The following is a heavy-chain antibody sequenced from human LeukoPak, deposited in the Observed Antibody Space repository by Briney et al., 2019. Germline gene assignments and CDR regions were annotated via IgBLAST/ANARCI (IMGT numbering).Heavy chain of an antibody. CDR1: GYTFTSYD. CDR2: MNPNSGNT. J-gene: IGHJ5*02. CDR3: ARGAYYYGSGSYNA. Sequence: EASVKASCKASGYTFTSYDINWVRQATGQGLEWTGWMNPNSGNTGYAQKFQGRVTMTRNTSISTAYMELSSLRSEDTAVYYCARGAYYYGSGSYNAWGQGTLVTVSS. D-gene: IGHD3-10*01. V-gene: IGHV1-8*01.